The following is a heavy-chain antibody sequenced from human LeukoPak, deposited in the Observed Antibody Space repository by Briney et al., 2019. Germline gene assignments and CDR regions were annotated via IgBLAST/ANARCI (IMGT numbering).Heavy chain of an antibody. CDR1: GYTFTGYY. V-gene: IGHV1-2*02. Sequence: ASVKVSCKASGYTFTGYYIYWVRQAPGQGLEWMGWINPNSGGTNYAQKFQGRVTMTREMSISTAYMELSRLRSDDTAVYYCAGLSGYDPYYFDYWGQGTLVAVSS. CDR3: AGLSGYDPYYFDY. J-gene: IGHJ4*02. D-gene: IGHD5-12*01. CDR2: INPNSGGT.